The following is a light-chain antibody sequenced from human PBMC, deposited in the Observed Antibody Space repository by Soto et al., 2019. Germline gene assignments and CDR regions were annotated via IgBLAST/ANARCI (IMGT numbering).Light chain of an antibody. CDR3: QTWDTGNEV. J-gene: IGLJ2*01. CDR2: VKSDGSH. V-gene: IGLV4-69*01. CDR1: SGHGNYV. Sequence: QLVLTQSPSASASLGASVKLTCTLSSGHGNYVIAWHQQQPETGTRYLLKVKSDGSHSKGDGIPDRFSGSSSGAERYLASPSLQYEDEADYYCQTWDTGNEVFGGGTQLTVL.